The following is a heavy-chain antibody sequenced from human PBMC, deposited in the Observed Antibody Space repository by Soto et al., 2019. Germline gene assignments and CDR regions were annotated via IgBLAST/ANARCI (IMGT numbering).Heavy chain of an antibody. CDR2: ISAYNGNT. J-gene: IGHJ4*02. CDR3: ARSQRPIAARPQMREAFDY. V-gene: IGHV1-18*01. Sequence: ASVKVSCKASGYTFTSYGISWVRQAPGQGLEWMGWISAYNGNTNYAQKLQGRVTMTTDTSTSTAYMELRSLRSDDTAVYYCARSQRPIAARPQMREAFDYWGQGTLVTVSS. CDR1: GYTFTSYG. D-gene: IGHD6-6*01.